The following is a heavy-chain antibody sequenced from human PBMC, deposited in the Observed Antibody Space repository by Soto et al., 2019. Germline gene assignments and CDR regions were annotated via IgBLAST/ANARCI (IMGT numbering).Heavy chain of an antibody. V-gene: IGHV1-18*01. CDR3: AKVVGALGNWFDP. D-gene: IGHD2-15*01. CDR2: ISAYNYNT. CDR1: GYTFTSYG. Sequence: ASVKVSCKASGYTFTSYGLSWVRQAPGQGLEWMGRISAYNYNTNYAQKLQGRVTMTTDTSTSTAYMELRSLRSDDTAVYYCAKVVGALGNWFDPWGKGPLVTVSS. J-gene: IGHJ5*02.